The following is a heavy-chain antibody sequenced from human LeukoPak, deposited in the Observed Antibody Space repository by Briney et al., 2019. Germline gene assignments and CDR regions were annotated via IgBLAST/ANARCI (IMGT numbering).Heavy chain of an antibody. J-gene: IGHJ4*02. CDR1: GFTFSSYW. Sequence: GGSLRLSCAASGFTFSSYWMSWVRQAPGKGLEWVANIKQDGSEKYYVDSVKGRFTISRDNAKNSLYLQMNSLRAEDTAVYYCARDLGIKQLVPDYWGQGTLVTVSS. V-gene: IGHV3-7*01. CDR3: ARDLGIKQLVPDY. CDR2: IKQDGSEK. D-gene: IGHD6-6*01.